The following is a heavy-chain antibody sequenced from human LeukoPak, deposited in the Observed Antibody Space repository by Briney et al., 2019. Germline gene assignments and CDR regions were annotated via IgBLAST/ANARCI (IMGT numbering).Heavy chain of an antibody. Sequence: GGSLRLSCAASGFTFSSYGMHWVRRAPGKGLEWVAVISYDGSNKYYADSVKGRFTISRDNSKNTLYLQMNSLRAEDTAVYYCAKEGSRVTMVRGPKGDWFDPWGQGTLVTVSS. V-gene: IGHV3-30*18. CDR2: ISYDGSNK. J-gene: IGHJ5*02. D-gene: IGHD3-10*01. CDR3: AKEGSRVTMVRGPKGDWFDP. CDR1: GFTFSSYG.